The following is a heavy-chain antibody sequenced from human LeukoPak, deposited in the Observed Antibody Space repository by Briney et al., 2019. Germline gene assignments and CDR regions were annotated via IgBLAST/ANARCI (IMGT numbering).Heavy chain of an antibody. CDR2: ISNSGTT. J-gene: IGHJ3*02. CDR1: GDSVTSGGYF. CDR3: ARDVVMTSSPDAFDI. Sequence: SETLSLTCTVSGDSVTSGGYFWTWIRQHPGKGLEWIGYISNSGTTSYNPSLKSRVSISVDTSNNQFSLRLSSVTAADTAVYYCARDVVMTSSPDAFDIWGQGTMVTVSS. V-gene: IGHV4-31*03. D-gene: IGHD2-21*02.